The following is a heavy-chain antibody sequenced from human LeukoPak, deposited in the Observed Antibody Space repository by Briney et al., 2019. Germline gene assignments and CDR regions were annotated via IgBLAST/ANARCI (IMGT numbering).Heavy chain of an antibody. CDR2: INGDGSDT. CDR1: GLTFRRYW. J-gene: IGHJ4*02. CDR3: ASNTAMLD. V-gene: IGHV3-74*01. Sequence: GGSLRLSCVASGLTFRRYWMHWVRQVPGKGLVWLSRINGDGSDTTYADSVKGCFTISRDNAKNTVDLQMNSLRVDDTAVYYCASNTAMLDWGQGILVTVSS. D-gene: IGHD5-18*01.